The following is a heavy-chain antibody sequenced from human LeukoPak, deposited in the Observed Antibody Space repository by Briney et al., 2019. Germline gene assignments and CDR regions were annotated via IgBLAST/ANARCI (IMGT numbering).Heavy chain of an antibody. J-gene: IGHJ4*02. Sequence: SETLSLTCTVSGGSISSSDYYGAWIRQPPGKGLEWIGSIYYSGDTYYHPSLRSRVTISVDTSKNQFSLRLSSVTAADTAVYYCASHRRYTTGSEEFDYWGQGALVTVFS. CDR2: IYYSGDT. CDR1: GGSISSSDYY. V-gene: IGHV4-39*01. CDR3: ASHRRYTTGSEEFDY. D-gene: IGHD2/OR15-2a*01.